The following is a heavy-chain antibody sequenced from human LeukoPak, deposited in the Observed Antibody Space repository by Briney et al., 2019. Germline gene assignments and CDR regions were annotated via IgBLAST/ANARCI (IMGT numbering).Heavy chain of an antibody. Sequence: PSETLSLTCTVSGGSISSSPYYWGWIRQPPGTGLEWIGTIYYRGSTYSNPSLNSRVTISLDTSKNQFSLRLRSVTAADTVLYYCARHYLSDGILSTFDPGGQGPLVTVS. CDR3: ARHYLSDGILSTFDP. V-gene: IGHV4-39*01. CDR1: GGSISSSPYY. CDR2: IYYRGST. J-gene: IGHJ5*02. D-gene: IGHD2-2*01.